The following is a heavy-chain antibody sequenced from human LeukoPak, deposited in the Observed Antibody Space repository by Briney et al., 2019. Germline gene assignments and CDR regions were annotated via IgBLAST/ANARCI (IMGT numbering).Heavy chain of an antibody. V-gene: IGHV3-33*01. J-gene: IGHJ4*02. D-gene: IGHD1-26*01. CDR3: ARDGSRYSGSYGTDY. Sequence: GGSLRLSCAASGFTFSSYGMHWVHQAPGKGLEWVAVMWYDGSNKYYADSVKGRFTISRDNSKNTLYLQMNSLRAEDTAVYYCARDGSRYSGSYGTDYWGQGTLVTVSS. CDR1: GFTFSSYG. CDR2: MWYDGSNK.